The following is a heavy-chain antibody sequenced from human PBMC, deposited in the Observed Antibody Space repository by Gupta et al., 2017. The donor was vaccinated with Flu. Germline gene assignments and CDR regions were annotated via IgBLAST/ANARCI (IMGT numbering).Heavy chain of an antibody. Sequence: QVHLVQSGAEMQKPGASVRVSCRASGYSFTDYYLHWVRQAPGQGLEWMAWINPKTGATTSAQKFQGRVTLTRDTTLSTTYMELNNLRSDDAATYYCARVLGNYIGDGFDIWGQGTMVTVSS. J-gene: IGHJ3*02. D-gene: IGHD1-7*01. CDR1: GYSFTDYY. CDR3: ARVLGNYIGDGFDI. V-gene: IGHV1/OR15-1*04. CDR2: INPKTGAT.